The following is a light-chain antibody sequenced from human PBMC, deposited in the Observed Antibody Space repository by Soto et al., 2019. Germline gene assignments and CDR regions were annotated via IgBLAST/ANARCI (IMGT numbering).Light chain of an antibody. V-gene: IGKV3-15*01. CDR3: QHDENWPNR. J-gene: IGKJ1*01. Sequence: GVRPGLSPRSVSRRLRTTLAGRASQSISDTLAWYQQKPGQAPRLLIYGASRRATSFPARFSGSGSGTDFTLTISSLQSEDFAVYCCQHDENWPNRFGQGTKV. CDR1: QSISDT. CDR2: GAS.